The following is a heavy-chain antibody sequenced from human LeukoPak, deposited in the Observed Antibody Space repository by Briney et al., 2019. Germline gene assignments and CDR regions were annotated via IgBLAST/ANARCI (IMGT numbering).Heavy chain of an antibody. CDR3: ARDRRDGYNVLDY. CDR2: IKKDESEK. V-gene: IGHV3-7*01. Sequence: GGSLRLSCAASGFTFSSYWMSWVRQAPGKGLEWVANIKKDESEKYYVDSVKGRFTISRDNAKKSLYLQMNSLRAEDTAMYYCARDRRDGYNVLDYWGQGTLVTVSS. J-gene: IGHJ4*02. CDR1: GFTFSSYW. D-gene: IGHD5-24*01.